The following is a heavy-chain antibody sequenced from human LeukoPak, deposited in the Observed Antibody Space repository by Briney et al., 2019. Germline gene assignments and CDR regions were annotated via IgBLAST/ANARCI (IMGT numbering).Heavy chain of an antibody. J-gene: IGHJ4*02. CDR1: GFTFSSYG. D-gene: IGHD5-18*01. V-gene: IGHV3-30*03. CDR2: ISSDGNNY. Sequence: GGSLRLSCAASGFTFSSYGMHWVRQAPGKGLEWVAVISSDGNNYYYADSVKGRFTISRDNSKNTLYLQMNSLRAEDTAVYYCARDATRGYSYGFPFDYWGQGTLVTVSS. CDR3: ARDATRGYSYGFPFDY.